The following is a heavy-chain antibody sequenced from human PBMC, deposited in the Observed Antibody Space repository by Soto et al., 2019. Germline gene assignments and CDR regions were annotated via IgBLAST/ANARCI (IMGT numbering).Heavy chain of an antibody. V-gene: IGHV3-64*02. CDR3: ARDPKTSGGQHWAFNYLDS. Sequence: PGGSLRLSCAASGFTFSSYAMHWVRQAPGKGLEYVSGISSNGGSTYYADSVKGRFTISRDNSKSTLYLQVDSLRPEDAAVYYCARDPKTSGGQHWAFNYLDSWGQGTLVTVSS. J-gene: IGHJ4*02. CDR1: GFTFSSYA. D-gene: IGHD7-27*01. CDR2: ISSNGGST.